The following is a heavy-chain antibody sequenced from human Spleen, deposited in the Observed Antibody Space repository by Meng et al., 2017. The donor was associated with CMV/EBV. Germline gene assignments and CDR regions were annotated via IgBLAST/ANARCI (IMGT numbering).Heavy chain of an antibody. CDR3: ARDPEIVVVPAAYYYGMDV. Sequence: ASVKVSCKASGYTFAGYFMHWVRQAPGQGLEWMGWISPNTGVTKFAQKFQGRVTLTRDTSTSTVYMELSSLRSEDTAVYYCARDPEIVVVPAAYYYGMDVWGQGTTVTVSS. CDR1: GYTFAGYF. V-gene: IGHV1-2*02. D-gene: IGHD2-2*01. J-gene: IGHJ6*02. CDR2: ISPNTGVT.